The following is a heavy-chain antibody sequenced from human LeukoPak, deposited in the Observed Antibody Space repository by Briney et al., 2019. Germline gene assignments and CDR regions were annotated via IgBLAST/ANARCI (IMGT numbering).Heavy chain of an antibody. CDR3: ASTWWELERWPQAFDI. Sequence: ASVTVSCKACGYGFTSYYIHWVRQAPGQGLEWMGIISPSFGGTTYERKFQVRVTMTRDTSKTQFSLKLSSVTAADTAVYYCASTWWELERWPQAFDIWGQGTMVTVSS. D-gene: IGHD1-26*01. CDR2: ISPSFGGT. CDR1: GYGFTSYY. V-gene: IGHV1-46*01. J-gene: IGHJ3*02.